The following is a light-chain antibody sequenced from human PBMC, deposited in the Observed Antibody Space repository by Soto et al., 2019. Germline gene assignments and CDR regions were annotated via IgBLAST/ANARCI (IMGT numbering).Light chain of an antibody. V-gene: IGKV3-20*01. CDR1: QSVSAGY. Sequence: EIGVTQSPGTLSLSPGERAPLSCRSSQSVSAGYFAWYQQKPGQAPRLRIYETSSRTTGTPARFSGGGSGTDFTLTITRLEPEDFAVYYCQQYGNSPTFGPGTKVEVK. J-gene: IGKJ1*01. CDR2: ETS. CDR3: QQYGNSPT.